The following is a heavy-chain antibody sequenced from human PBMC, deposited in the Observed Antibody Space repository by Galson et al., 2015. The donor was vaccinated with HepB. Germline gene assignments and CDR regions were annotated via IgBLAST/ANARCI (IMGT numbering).Heavy chain of an antibody. D-gene: IGHD4-23*01. CDR1: GFTFSSYA. V-gene: IGHV3-33*06. CDR2: IWYDGSNK. Sequence: SLRLSCAASGFTFSSYAMHWVRQAPGKGLEWVAIIWYDGSNKYYADFVKGRFTISRDNSKNTLYLQMSSLRAEDTAVYYCSKADVAGGGLHYGLDVWGQGTTVTVSS. J-gene: IGHJ6*02. CDR3: SKADVAGGGLHYGLDV.